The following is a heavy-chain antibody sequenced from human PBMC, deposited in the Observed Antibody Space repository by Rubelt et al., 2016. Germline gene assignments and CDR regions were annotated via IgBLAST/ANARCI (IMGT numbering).Heavy chain of an antibody. CDR3: ARLIVGATRVGFDYYYGMDV. Sequence: KRHGESLKISCKGSGYSFTSYWIGWVRQMPGKGLEWMGIIYPGDSDTRYSPSFQGQVTISADKSISTAYLQGSSLKASDTAMYYCARLIVGATRVGFDYYYGMDVWGQGTTVTVSS. J-gene: IGHJ6*02. CDR2: IYPGDSDT. V-gene: IGHV5-51*01. CDR1: GYSFTSYW. D-gene: IGHD1-26*01.